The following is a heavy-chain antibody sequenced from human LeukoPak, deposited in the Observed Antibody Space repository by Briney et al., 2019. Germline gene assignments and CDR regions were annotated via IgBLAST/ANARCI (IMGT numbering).Heavy chain of an antibody. CDR3: ARGSILELRL. CDR1: GGSFSGNY. Sequence: PSETLSLTCAVYGGSFSGNYWSWMRQSPGKGLEWIAEINHSGTTSYNPSLKSRVTISADTSKNQFSLRLSSVTAADTAVYYCARGSILELRLWGQGTLVTVSS. J-gene: IGHJ4*02. V-gene: IGHV4-34*01. CDR2: INHSGTT. D-gene: IGHD1-7*01.